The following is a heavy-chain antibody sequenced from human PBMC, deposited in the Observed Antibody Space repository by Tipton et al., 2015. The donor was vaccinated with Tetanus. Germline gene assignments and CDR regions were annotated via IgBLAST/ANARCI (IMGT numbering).Heavy chain of an antibody. Sequence: SLRLSCAASGFTFSNYAMSWVRQAPGKGLEWVSGISGSGGTTYHADSVKGRFTVSRDNSKNTLFLEMNSLRVEDTAVYYCARGIGSGGYYPFDYWGQGTLVTVSS. J-gene: IGHJ4*02. D-gene: IGHD3-22*01. CDR2: ISGSGGTT. CDR1: GFTFSNYA. CDR3: ARGIGSGGYYPFDY. V-gene: IGHV3-23*01.